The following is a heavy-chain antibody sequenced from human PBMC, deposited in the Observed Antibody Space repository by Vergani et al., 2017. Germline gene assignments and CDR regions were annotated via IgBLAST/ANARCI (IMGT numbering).Heavy chain of an antibody. CDR3: ARGNYYGSGTYVDP. J-gene: IGHJ5*02. CDR1: GFTVSGNY. D-gene: IGHD3-10*01. Sequence: EVRLAESGGGLVQPGGSLRLSCAVSGFTVSGNYMTWVRQAPGKGLEWVSHIYSGDETYYADSVKGRVTISRDTSKNTLHLQINNLRVEDTAVYYCARGNYYGSGTYVDPWGQGTLVTVSS. V-gene: IGHV3-66*02. CDR2: IYSGDET.